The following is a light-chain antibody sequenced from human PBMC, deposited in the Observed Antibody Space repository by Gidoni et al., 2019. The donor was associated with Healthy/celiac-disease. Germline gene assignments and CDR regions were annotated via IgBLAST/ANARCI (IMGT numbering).Light chain of an antibody. Sequence: SYELTQPPSVSASPGQTASITCSGDKLGDKYACWYQQKPGQCPVLVIYQDSKRPSGIPERFSGSTSGNTATLTISGTQAMNEADYYCQASDISTNVVFGGGTKLTVL. CDR2: QDS. CDR1: KLGDKY. V-gene: IGLV3-1*01. CDR3: QASDISTNVV. J-gene: IGLJ2*01.